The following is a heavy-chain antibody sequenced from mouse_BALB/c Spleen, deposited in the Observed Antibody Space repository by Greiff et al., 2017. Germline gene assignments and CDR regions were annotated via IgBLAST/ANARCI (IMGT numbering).Heavy chain of an antibody. CDR1: GFTFSSYG. V-gene: IGHV5-6-3*01. Sequence: EVKLMESGGGLVQPGGSLKLSCAASGFTFSSYGMSWVRQTPDKRLELVATINSNGGSTYYPDSVKGRFTISRDNAKNTLYLQMSSLKSEDTAMYYCARVPPHYYSSSQYYFDYWGQGTTLTVSS. CDR2: INSNGGST. J-gene: IGHJ2*01. CDR3: ARVPPHYYSSSQYYFDY. D-gene: IGHD1-1*01.